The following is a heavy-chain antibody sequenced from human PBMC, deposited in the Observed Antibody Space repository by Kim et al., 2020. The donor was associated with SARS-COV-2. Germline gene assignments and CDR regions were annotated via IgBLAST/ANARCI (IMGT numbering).Heavy chain of an antibody. Sequence: ASVKVSCKASGYTFTSYGISWVRQAPGQGLEWMGWISAYNGNTNYAQKLQGRVTMTTDTSTSTAYMELRSLRSDDTAVYYCARYTGLDTAMVRWGSYYYYGMDVWGQGTTVTVSS. J-gene: IGHJ6*02. CDR2: ISAYNGNT. D-gene: IGHD5-18*01. CDR3: ARYTGLDTAMVRWGSYYYYGMDV. V-gene: IGHV1-18*01. CDR1: GYTFTSYG.